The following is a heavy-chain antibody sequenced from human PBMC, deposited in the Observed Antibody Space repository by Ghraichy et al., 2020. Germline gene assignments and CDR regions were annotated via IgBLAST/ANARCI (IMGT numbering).Heavy chain of an antibody. V-gene: IGHV3-23*01. CDR2: ISGSGGST. Sequence: GGSLRLSCAASGFTFSSYAMSWVRQAPGKGLEWVSAISGSGGSTYYADSVKGRFTISRDNSKNTLYLQMNSLRAEDTAVYYCAKDCCRYYGSGSYYYDDYWGQGTLVTVSS. J-gene: IGHJ4*02. CDR1: GFTFSSYA. D-gene: IGHD3-10*01. CDR3: AKDCCRYYGSGSYYYDDY.